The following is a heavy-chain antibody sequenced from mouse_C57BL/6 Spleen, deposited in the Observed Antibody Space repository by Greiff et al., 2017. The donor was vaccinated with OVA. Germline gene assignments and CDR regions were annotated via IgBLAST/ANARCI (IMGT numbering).Heavy chain of an antibody. V-gene: IGHV1-15*01. CDR3: TSGGREAWFAY. CDR1: GYTFTDYE. J-gene: IGHJ3*01. CDR2: LDPETGGT. Sequence: QVQLKESGAELVRPGASVTLSCKASGYTFTDYEMHWVKQTPVHGLEWIGALDPETGGTAYNQKFKGKAILTADKSSSTAYMELRSLTSEDSAVYYWTSGGREAWFAYWGQGTLVTVSA. D-gene: IGHD1-1*01.